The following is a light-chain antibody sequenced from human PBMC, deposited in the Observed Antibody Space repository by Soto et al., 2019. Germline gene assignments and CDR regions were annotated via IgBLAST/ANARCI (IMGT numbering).Light chain of an antibody. V-gene: IGLV1-40*01. CDR1: SSNIGAGYD. CDR3: QSYDSSLSGGV. Sequence: QSALTQPPSVSGAPGQRVTISGTGSSSNIGAGYDVHWYQQLPGTAPKLLIYGNSNRPSGVPDRFSGSKSGTSASLAITGLQAEDEADYYCQSYDSSLSGGVFGGGTKLTVL. J-gene: IGLJ3*02. CDR2: GNS.